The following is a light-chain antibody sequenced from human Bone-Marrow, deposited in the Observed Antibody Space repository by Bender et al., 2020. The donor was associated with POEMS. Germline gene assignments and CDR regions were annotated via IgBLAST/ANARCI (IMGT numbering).Light chain of an antibody. CDR2: DVS. V-gene: IGLV2-14*03. J-gene: IGLJ2*01. CDR3: SSYAGGGTFLVL. CDR1: SSDVGAYNY. Sequence: QSALTQPASVSGSPGESITISCAGSSSDVGAYNYVSWYQQHPGEAPRLMIYDVSDRPSGVSNRFSGSKSGNTASLTISGLQAEDEADYYCSSYAGGGTFLVLFGGGTKLTVL.